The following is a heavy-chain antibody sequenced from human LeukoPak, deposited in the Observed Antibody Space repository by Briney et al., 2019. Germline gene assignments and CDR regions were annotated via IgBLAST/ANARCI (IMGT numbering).Heavy chain of an antibody. Sequence: SETLSLTCTVSGGSISSYYWSWIRQPPGKGLEWMGYIYYSGSTNYNPSLKSRVTISVDTSKNQFSLKLSSVTAADTAVYYCARESSSWYGSGMNWFDPWGQGTLVTVSS. CDR1: GGSISSYY. V-gene: IGHV4-59*01. J-gene: IGHJ5*02. CDR3: ARESSSWYGSGMNWFDP. D-gene: IGHD6-13*01. CDR2: IYYSGST.